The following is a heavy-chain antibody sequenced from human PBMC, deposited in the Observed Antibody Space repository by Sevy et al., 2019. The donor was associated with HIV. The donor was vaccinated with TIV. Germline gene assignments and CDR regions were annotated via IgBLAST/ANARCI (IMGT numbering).Heavy chain of an antibody. CDR2: FSFGCGKI. V-gene: IGHV3-23*01. CDR3: AREGCSKPHDY. Sequence: GGSLRLSCAASVFTFSSYATSWVRQAPGKGLEWVSTFSFGCGKINYADSVKGRFTISRDNSKNTLYLQMHSLRAEDTAVYYCAREGCSKPHDYWGQGTLVTVSS. CDR1: VFTFSSYA. D-gene: IGHD3-10*02. J-gene: IGHJ4*02.